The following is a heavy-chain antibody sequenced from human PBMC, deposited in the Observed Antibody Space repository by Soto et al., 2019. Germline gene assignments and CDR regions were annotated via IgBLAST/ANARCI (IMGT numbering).Heavy chain of an antibody. CDR3: AKEYSSGWYRAQPLGAFDI. J-gene: IGHJ3*02. CDR1: GFTFSSYA. D-gene: IGHD6-19*01. V-gene: IGHV3-23*01. CDR2: ISGSGGST. Sequence: PGGSLRLSCAASGFTFSSYAMSWVRQAPGKGLEWVSAISGSGGSTYYADSVKGRFTISRDNSKNTLYLQMNSLRAEDTAVYYCAKEYSSGWYRAQPLGAFDIWGQGTMVTVSS.